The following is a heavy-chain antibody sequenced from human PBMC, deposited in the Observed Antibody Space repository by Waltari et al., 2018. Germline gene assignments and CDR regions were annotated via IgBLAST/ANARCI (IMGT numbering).Heavy chain of an antibody. CDR2: IYYSGST. J-gene: IGHJ4*02. D-gene: IGHD4-17*01. CDR3: ARVAVTTLGYDY. Sequence: QVQLQESGPGLVKPSETLSLTCTVSGGSISSYYWSWIRQPPGKGLEWIGYIYYSGSTNFNPSLKSRVTISVDTSKNQFSLKLSSVTAADTAVYYCARVAVTTLGYDYWGQGTLVTVSS. V-gene: IGHV4-59*01. CDR1: GGSISSYY.